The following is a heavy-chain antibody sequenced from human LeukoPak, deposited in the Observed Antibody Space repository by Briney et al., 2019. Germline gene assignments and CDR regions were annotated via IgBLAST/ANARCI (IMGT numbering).Heavy chain of an antibody. CDR1: GFTFSSYW. D-gene: IGHD5-12*01. Sequence: GGSLRLSCAASGFTFSSYWMSWVRQAPGKGLEWVANIKQDGSEKYYVDSVKGRFTISRDNSKNTLYLQMDSLRAEDTAVYYCAKSQFTGYGKMSIDYWGQGTLVTVSS. CDR2: IKQDGSEK. CDR3: AKSQFTGYGKMSIDY. J-gene: IGHJ4*02. V-gene: IGHV3-7*01.